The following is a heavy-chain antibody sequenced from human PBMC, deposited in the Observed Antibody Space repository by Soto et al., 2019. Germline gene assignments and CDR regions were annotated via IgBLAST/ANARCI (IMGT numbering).Heavy chain of an antibody. D-gene: IGHD3-22*01. CDR3: TTDLSSGYYYRGC. Sequence: GGSRRLSCAASGFTFSNAWMSWVRQAPGKGLEWVGRIKSKTDGGTTDYAAPVKGRFTISRDDSKNTLYLQMNSLKTEDTAVYYCTTDLSSGYYYRGCWGKGTLVRVSS. J-gene: IGHJ4*02. V-gene: IGHV3-15*01. CDR2: IKSKTDGGTT. CDR1: GFTFSNAW.